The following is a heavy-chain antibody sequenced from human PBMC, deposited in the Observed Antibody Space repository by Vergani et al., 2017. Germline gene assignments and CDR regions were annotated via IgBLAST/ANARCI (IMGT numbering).Heavy chain of an antibody. CDR1: GYSLTELT. D-gene: IGHD3-22*01. Sequence: QVQLVQSGSEVRKPGASVKVSCQVSGYSLTELTIHWVRQAPGKGLEWMGGFDPEHGEVTFAHHIQGRVTMTEDRSKDTAYMELSSLRPEDTALYYCAIVTYYYDSSGYYLDYWGQGTLVTVSS. CDR3: AIVTYYYDSSGYYLDY. J-gene: IGHJ4*02. V-gene: IGHV1-24*01. CDR2: FDPEHGEV.